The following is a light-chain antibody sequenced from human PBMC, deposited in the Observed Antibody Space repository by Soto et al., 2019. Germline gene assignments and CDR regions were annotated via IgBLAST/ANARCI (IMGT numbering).Light chain of an antibody. CDR3: QQRGNWRT. J-gene: IGKJ1*01. Sequence: EIMLTQSPATLSLSPGERATLSCRASQSVSSYLAWYQQKPGQAPRLLIYDASNRATGIPARFIGSGSGTDFTLTISSLEPEDFAVYDCQQRGNWRTFGQGTKVEIK. CDR2: DAS. V-gene: IGKV3-11*01. CDR1: QSVSSY.